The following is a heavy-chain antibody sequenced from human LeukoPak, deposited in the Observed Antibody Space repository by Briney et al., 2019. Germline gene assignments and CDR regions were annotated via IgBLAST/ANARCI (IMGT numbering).Heavy chain of an antibody. Sequence: KPSETLSLTCTVSGGSISSSSYYWGWIRQPPGKGLEWIGSIYYSGSTYYNPSLKSRVTISVDTSKNQFSLKLSSVTAADTAVYYCARAPARDCSSTSCYYPFDYWGQGTLVTVSS. D-gene: IGHD2-2*01. CDR1: GGSISSSSYY. CDR3: ARAPARDCSSTSCYYPFDY. J-gene: IGHJ4*02. CDR2: IYYSGST. V-gene: IGHV4-39*01.